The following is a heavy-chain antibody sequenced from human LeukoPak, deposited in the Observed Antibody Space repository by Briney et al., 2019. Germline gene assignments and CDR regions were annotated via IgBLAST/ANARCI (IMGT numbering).Heavy chain of an antibody. CDR3: AREAMYSYGNYFDY. J-gene: IGHJ4*02. Sequence: VKPSETLSLTCTVCGGSVSSGSYYWSWIRQPPGEGLEWIGYIYYSGSTNYNPSLKSRVTISVDTSKNQFSLKLSSVTAADTAVYHCAREAMYSYGNYFDYWGQGTLVTVSS. CDR1: GGSVSSGSYY. CDR2: IYYSGST. V-gene: IGHV4-61*01. D-gene: IGHD5-18*01.